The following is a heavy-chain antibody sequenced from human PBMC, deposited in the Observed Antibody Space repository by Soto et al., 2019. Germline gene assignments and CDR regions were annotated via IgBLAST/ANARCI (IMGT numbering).Heavy chain of an antibody. V-gene: IGHV1-2*04. CDR3: ARIFFLFYYDSSVFSSLSSFDY. D-gene: IGHD3-22*01. CDR1: GYTFTGYY. J-gene: IGHJ4*02. CDR2: INPNSGGT. Sequence: ASVKVSCKASGYTFTGYYMHWVLQAPGQGLEWMGWINPNSGGTNYAQKFQGWVTMTRDTSISTAYMELSRLRSDDTAVYYCARIFFLFYYDSSVFSSLSSFDYWGQGPLVPVS.